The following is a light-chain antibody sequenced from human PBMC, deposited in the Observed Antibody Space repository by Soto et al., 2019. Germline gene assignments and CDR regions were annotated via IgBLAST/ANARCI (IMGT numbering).Light chain of an antibody. CDR1: QSLLHSNGYNY. CDR3: MQALQPLT. CDR2: LGS. V-gene: IGKV2-28*01. J-gene: IGKJ3*01. Sequence: DIVMTQSPLSLPVTPGEPASISCRSSQSLLHSNGYNYLDWYLQKPGQSPQLLIYLGSNRASGVPDRFSVSGSGTDFTLKISRVEAEDVGVYYCMQALQPLTFGPGTKVDIK.